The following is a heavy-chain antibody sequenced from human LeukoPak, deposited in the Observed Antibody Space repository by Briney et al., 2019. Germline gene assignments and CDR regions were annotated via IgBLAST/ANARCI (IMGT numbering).Heavy chain of an antibody. Sequence: SQTLSLTCTVSGGSISSGGYYWSWIRQPAGKGLEWIGRIYTSGSTNYNPSLKSRVTMSVDTSKNQFSLKLSSVTAADTAVYYCARLYCYDRGAIYYFDYWGQGTLVTVSS. CDR3: ARLYCYDRGAIYYFDY. V-gene: IGHV4-61*02. J-gene: IGHJ4*02. CDR1: GGSISSGGYY. CDR2: IYTSGST. D-gene: IGHD3-22*01.